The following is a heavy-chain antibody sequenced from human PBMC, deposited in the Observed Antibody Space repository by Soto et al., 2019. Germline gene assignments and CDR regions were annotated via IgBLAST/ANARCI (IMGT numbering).Heavy chain of an antibody. V-gene: IGHV1-2*02. J-gene: IGHJ5*02. Sequence: ASVKVSCKASGYTFTGYYMHWVRQAPGQGLEWMGWINPNSGGTNYAQKFQGRVTMTRDTSISTAYMELSRLRSDDTAVYYCARDGVSSPTYYYASSGSQAWFDPWGQGTLVTVSS. D-gene: IGHD3-22*01. CDR3: ARDGVSSPTYYYASSGSQAWFDP. CDR2: INPNSGGT. CDR1: GYTFTGYY.